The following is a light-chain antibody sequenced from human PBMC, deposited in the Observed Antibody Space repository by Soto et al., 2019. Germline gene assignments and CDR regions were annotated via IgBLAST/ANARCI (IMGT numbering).Light chain of an antibody. Sequence: ETVMTQSPATLSVSPGERATLSCRASQSVSSNLAWYQQKPGQAPRLLIYGASTRATGIPTRFSGRGSGTEFTLTISRLQSDDFALYYCQQYHDWPPSTFGQGTKVEVK. V-gene: IGKV3-15*01. J-gene: IGKJ1*01. CDR1: QSVSSN. CDR2: GAS. CDR3: QQYHDWPPST.